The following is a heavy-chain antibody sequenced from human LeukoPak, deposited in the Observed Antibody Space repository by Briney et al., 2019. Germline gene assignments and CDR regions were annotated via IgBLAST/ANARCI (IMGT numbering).Heavy chain of an antibody. CDR3: ARDPYYYGSGSQGFDP. CDR2: IYYSGST. CDR1: GGSISSHY. V-gene: IGHV4-59*11. D-gene: IGHD3-10*01. J-gene: IGHJ5*02. Sequence: SETLSLTCTVSGGSISSHYWSWIRQPPGKGLEWIGYIYYSGSTNYNPSLKSRVTISVDMSKNQFSLKLSSVTAADTAVYYCARDPYYYGSGSQGFDPWGQGTLVTVSS.